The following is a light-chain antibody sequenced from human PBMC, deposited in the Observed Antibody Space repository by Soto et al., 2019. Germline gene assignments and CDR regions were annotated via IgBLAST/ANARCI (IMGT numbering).Light chain of an antibody. Sequence: QSVLTQPASVSGSPGQPITISCSGTTSDVGIVSWYQHHPGKAPKLMIHEVTKRPSGVSDRFSGSKSGNSASLTISGLQAEDEADYFCCSFGGSGYVFGTGTKVTVL. CDR2: EVT. J-gene: IGLJ1*01. CDR1: TSDVGI. V-gene: IGLV2-23*02. CDR3: CSFGGSGYV.